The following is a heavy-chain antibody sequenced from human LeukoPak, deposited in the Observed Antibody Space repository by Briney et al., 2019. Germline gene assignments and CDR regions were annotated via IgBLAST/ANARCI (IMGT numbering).Heavy chain of an antibody. V-gene: IGHV1-69*13. D-gene: IGHD6-6*01. CDR2: IIPIFGTA. J-gene: IGHJ4*02. CDR1: GGTFSSYA. CDR3: ARERYGSSSKRGMDY. Sequence: SVKVSCKASGGTFSSYAISWVRQAPGQGLEWMGGIIPIFGTANYAQKFQGRVTITADESTSTAYMELSSLRSEDTAVYYCARERYGSSSKRGMDYWGQGTLVTVSS.